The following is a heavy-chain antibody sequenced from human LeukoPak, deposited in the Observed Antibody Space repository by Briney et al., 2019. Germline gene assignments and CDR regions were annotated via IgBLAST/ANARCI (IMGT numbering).Heavy chain of an antibody. CDR1: GFTFSSYA. CDR2: ISSNGGST. CDR3: ARPLPYCSSTSCYMSGAFDI. J-gene: IGHJ3*02. V-gene: IGHV3-64*01. D-gene: IGHD2-2*02. Sequence: GGSLRLSCAASGFTFSSYAMHWVRQAPGKGLEYVSAISSNGGSTYYANSVKGRFTISRDNSKNTLYLQMGSLRAEDMAVYYCARPLPYCSSTSCYMSGAFDIWGQGTMVTVSS.